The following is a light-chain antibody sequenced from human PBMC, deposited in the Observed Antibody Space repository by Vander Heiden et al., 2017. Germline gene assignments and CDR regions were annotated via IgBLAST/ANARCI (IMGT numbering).Light chain of an antibody. J-gene: IGLJ3*02. Sequence: SYELPQPPSVSVSPGQTARITCSGDALPKKYASWYQQKSGQAPVLVIYEDRKRPSEIPERFSGSSSGTMATVTISGAQVEDEADYYCYSTDCSGNQRVFGGGTKLTVL. CDR1: ALPKKY. CDR3: YSTDCSGNQRV. CDR2: EDR. V-gene: IGLV3-10*01.